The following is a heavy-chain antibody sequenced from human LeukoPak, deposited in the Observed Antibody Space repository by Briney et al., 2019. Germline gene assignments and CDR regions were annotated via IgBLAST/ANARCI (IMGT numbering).Heavy chain of an antibody. CDR1: GCSISSYY. Sequence: PSETLSLTCTVSGCSISSYYWSWIRQPAGKGLEWIGRIYTSGSTNYNPSLKSRVTMSLDTSKNQFSLKLSSVTAADTAVDYCAREYSYENWFDPWGQGTLVTVSS. J-gene: IGHJ5*02. CDR2: IYTSGST. V-gene: IGHV4-4*07. D-gene: IGHD5-18*01. CDR3: AREYSYENWFDP.